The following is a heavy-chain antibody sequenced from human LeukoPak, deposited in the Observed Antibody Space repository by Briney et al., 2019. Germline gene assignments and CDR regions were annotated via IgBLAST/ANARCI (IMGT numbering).Heavy chain of an antibody. CDR3: ATGLPAAKDADAFDI. CDR1: GYTLTALS. D-gene: IGHD2-2*01. J-gene: IGHJ3*02. V-gene: IGHV1-24*01. Sequence: ASVKVSCKVSGYTLTALSMHWVRQAPGKGLEWMGGFDPEDGETIYAQKFQGRVTMTEDTSTDTAYMELSSLRSEDTAVYYCATGLPAAKDADAFDIWGQGTMVTVSS. CDR2: FDPEDGET.